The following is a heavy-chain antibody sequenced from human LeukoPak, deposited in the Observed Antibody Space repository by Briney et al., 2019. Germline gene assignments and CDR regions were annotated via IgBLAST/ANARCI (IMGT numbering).Heavy chain of an antibody. CDR3: VRVHGGGY. D-gene: IGHD3-16*01. CDR1: GFTVSDNN. J-gene: IGHJ4*02. V-gene: IGHV3-53*01. Sequence: GGSLRLSCAASGFTVSDNNMIWVRQALGKGLEWVSTLHRDGSVRYADSVNGRFTISRDDSKNTLSLQMSSLRDEDTAVYYCVRVHGGGYWGQGTLVTVSS. CDR2: LHRDGSV.